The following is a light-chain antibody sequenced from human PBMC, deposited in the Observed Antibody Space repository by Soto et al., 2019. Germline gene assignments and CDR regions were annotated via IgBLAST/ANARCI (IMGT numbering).Light chain of an antibody. J-gene: IGLJ1*01. CDR2: GNS. Sequence: QSVLTQPPSVSGAPGQRVTISCTGSSSNIGAGYDVHWYQQLPGTAPKLLIYGNSNRPSGVPDRFSGSKSGISASLAITGLQAEDEADYYCQSYDSSLSGDVFGTGTKVTVL. CDR1: SSNIGAGYD. V-gene: IGLV1-40*01. CDR3: QSYDSSLSGDV.